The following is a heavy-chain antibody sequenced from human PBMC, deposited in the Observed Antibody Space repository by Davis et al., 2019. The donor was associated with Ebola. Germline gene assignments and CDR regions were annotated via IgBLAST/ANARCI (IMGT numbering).Heavy chain of an antibody. D-gene: IGHD3-3*01. Sequence: GESLKISCVASGFTFSSYAMHWVRQAPGKGLEWVAVISYDGSNKYYADSVKGRFTISRDNSKNTLYLQMNSLRAEDTAVYYCAKDSQGITIFGVAYWGGYYFDYWGQGTLVTVSS. CDR2: ISYDGSNK. CDR3: AKDSQGITIFGVAYWGGYYFDY. J-gene: IGHJ4*02. V-gene: IGHV3-30-3*01. CDR1: GFTFSSYA.